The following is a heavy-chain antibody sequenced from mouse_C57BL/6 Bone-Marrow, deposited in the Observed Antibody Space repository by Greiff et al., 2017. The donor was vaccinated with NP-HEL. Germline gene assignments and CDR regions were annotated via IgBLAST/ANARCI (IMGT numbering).Heavy chain of an antibody. D-gene: IGHD2-5*01. J-gene: IGHJ2*01. CDR3: AIPSYYSNYLYYFDY. Sequence: VQLKQSVAELVRPGASVKLSCTASGFNIKNTYMHWVKQRPEQGLEWIGRIDPANGNTKYAPKFQGKATITADTSSNTAYLQLSSLTSEDTAIYYCAIPSYYSNYLYYFDYWGQGTTLTVSS. V-gene: IGHV14-3*01. CDR1: GFNIKNTY. CDR2: IDPANGNT.